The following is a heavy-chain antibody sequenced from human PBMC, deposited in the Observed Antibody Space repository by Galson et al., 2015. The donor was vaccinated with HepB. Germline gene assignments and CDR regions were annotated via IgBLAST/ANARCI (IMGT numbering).Heavy chain of an antibody. D-gene: IGHD3-10*01. J-gene: IGHJ4*02. V-gene: IGHV1-2*06. CDR2: INPNSGGT. Sequence: SVKVSCKASGYTFTGYYMHWVRQAPGQGLEWMGRINPNSGGTNYAQKFQGRVTMTRDTPISTAYMELSRLRSDDTAVYYCARERITMVQVVNHFDYWGQGTRVTVAS. CDR1: GYTFTGYY. CDR3: ARERITMVQVVNHFDY.